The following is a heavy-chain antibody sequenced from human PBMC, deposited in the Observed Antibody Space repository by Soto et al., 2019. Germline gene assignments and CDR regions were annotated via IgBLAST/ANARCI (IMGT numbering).Heavy chain of an antibody. CDR3: ARRKERSGPHYFDY. D-gene: IGHD6-25*01. J-gene: IGHJ4*02. V-gene: IGHV1-69*05. CDR2: IIPIFGTA. Sequence: SVKVSCKASGGTFSSYAISWVRQAPGQGLEWMGGIIPIFGTANYAQKFQGRVTVTRNTSISTVYMELSGLRPDDTAVYYCARRKERSGPHYFDYWGQGSQVTVSS. CDR1: GGTFSSYA.